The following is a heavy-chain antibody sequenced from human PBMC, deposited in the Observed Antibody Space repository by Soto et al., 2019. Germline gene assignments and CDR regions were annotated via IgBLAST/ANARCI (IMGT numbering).Heavy chain of an antibody. CDR1: GFTLTNYW. Sequence: VHLVESGGGIVQPGESMRLSCVVSGFTLTNYWVHWVRQAPGKGLVWVSRVNGEGTTTNYADSLKGRFTTSRANGRSTVFLQIDRLGVDDTGVYDFARGQSGSYSSDYWGRGTLFTVSS. J-gene: IGHJ4*02. CDR2: VNGEGTTT. CDR3: ARGQSGSYSSDY. V-gene: IGHV3-74*01. D-gene: IGHD3-10*01.